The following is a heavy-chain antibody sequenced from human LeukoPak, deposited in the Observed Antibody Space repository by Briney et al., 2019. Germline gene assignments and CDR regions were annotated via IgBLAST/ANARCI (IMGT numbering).Heavy chain of an antibody. CDR2: ISGSGGST. CDR3: AKDRIPTVTKTFDP. J-gene: IGHJ5*02. Sequence: PGGSLRLSCVASGFTFSSYAMSWVRQAPGKGLEWVSAISGSGGSTYYADSVKGRFTISRDNSKNTLYLQMNSLRAEDTAVYYCAKDRIPTVTKTFDPWGQGTLVTVSS. D-gene: IGHD4-11*01. V-gene: IGHV3-23*01. CDR1: GFTFSSYA.